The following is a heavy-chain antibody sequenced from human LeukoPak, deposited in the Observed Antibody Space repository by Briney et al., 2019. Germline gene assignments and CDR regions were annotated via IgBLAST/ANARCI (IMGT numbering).Heavy chain of an antibody. CDR2: IKQDGSEK. CDR1: GFTFSSYW. CDR3: ARDWSGDGYNSGFDY. Sequence: PGGSLRLSCAASGFTFSSYWMSWVRQAPGKGLEWVANIKQDGSEKYYVDSVKGRFTISRDNAKNSLYLQMNSLRAEDTAVYYCARDWSGDGYNSGFDYWGQGTLVTVSS. J-gene: IGHJ4*02. V-gene: IGHV3-7*01. D-gene: IGHD5-24*01.